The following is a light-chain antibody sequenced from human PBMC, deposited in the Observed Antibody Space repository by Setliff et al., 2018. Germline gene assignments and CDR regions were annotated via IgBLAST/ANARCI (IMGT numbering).Light chain of an antibody. V-gene: IGLV2-14*01. CDR2: EVT. Sequence: QSALAQPASVSGSPGQSITISCTGTSSDVGLYDYVSWYQQHPGKAPKLIISEVTVRPSGVSNRFSGSKSGNTASLTISGLQAEDEADYYCCSYAGSSTVVFGGGTKATVL. J-gene: IGLJ1*01. CDR1: SSDVGLYDY. CDR3: CSYAGSSTVV.